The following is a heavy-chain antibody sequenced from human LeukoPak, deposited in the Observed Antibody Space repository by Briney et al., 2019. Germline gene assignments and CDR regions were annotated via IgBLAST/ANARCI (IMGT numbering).Heavy chain of an antibody. CDR1: GDSVSSNSAA. V-gene: IGHV6-1*01. D-gene: IGHD2-15*01. J-gene: IGHJ6*03. Sequence: SQTLSLTCAISGDSVSSNSAAWNWIRQSPSRGLEWLGRTYYRSKWYNDYAVSVKSRITINPDTSKNQFSLQLNSVTPEDTAVYYCAREPWWQQYYYYYMDVWGKGTTVTVSS. CDR3: AREPWWQQYYYYYMDV. CDR2: TYYRSKWYN.